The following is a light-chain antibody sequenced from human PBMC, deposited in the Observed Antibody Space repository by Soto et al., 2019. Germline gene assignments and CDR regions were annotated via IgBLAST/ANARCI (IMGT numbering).Light chain of an antibody. CDR2: AAS. J-gene: IGKJ4*01. Sequence: AIRMTQSPSSFSASTGDRVTITCRASQGISSYLAWYQQKPGKAPKLLIYAASTLQSGVPSRFSGSGSGTDFTITISCLQSEDFATYYFQQYYSYPPVTFGGGTKVEIK. V-gene: IGKV1-8*01. CDR1: QGISSY. CDR3: QQYYSYPPVT.